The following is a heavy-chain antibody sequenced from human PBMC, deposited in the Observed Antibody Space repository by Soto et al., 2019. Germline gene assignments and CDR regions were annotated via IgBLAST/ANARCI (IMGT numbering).Heavy chain of an antibody. Sequence: QVQLQQWGAGLLKPSETLSLTCAVYGGSFSGNYWSWIRQTPGKGLEWIGEINHSGSTNYNPSLKSRVTISVDTSKNQFSMKMRSVTAADRAVYYCARGRISSISPLGYWGQGTLVTVSS. CDR2: INHSGST. D-gene: IGHD2-2*01. CDR3: ARGRISSISPLGY. V-gene: IGHV4-34*01. CDR1: GGSFSGNY. J-gene: IGHJ4*02.